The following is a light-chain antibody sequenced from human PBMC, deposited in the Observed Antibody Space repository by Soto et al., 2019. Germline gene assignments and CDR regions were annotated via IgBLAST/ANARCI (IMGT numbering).Light chain of an antibody. Sequence: DIQMTHSPSTLSGSVGDRFTITCRASQTISSWLALYQQKPGKAPKLLIYKASTLKSGVPSRFSGSGSGTEFALNIISLKPDDFATYCCRHSDSYSYEFVQGTTVDI. CDR1: QTISSW. J-gene: IGKJ1*01. CDR3: RHSDSYSYE. V-gene: IGKV1-5*03. CDR2: KAS.